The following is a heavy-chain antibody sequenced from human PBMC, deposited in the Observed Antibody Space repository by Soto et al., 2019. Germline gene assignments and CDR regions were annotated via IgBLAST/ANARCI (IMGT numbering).Heavy chain of an antibody. V-gene: IGHV3-30*03. CDR3: VREEFEDGRGHFTN. CDR1: GFTCSASV. Sequence: QVFLVESGGGVVQPGGSLRLSCAASGFTCSASVMHWVRQAPGKGLEWMAILSYGAKNKYYADSVKGRFTISRDISESTLYLQMDSLRTEDTAVYYCVREEFEDGRGHFTNWGQGTLVSVSS. J-gene: IGHJ4*02. CDR2: LSYGAKNK. D-gene: IGHD3-3*01.